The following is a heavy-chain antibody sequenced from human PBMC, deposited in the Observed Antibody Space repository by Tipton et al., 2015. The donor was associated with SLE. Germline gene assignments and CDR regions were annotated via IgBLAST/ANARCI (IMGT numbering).Heavy chain of an antibody. CDR1: GFTFDDYA. J-gene: IGHJ4*02. V-gene: IGHV3-23*01. Sequence: SLRLSCAASGFTFDDYAMHWVRQAPGKGLEWISAITGSGDRTYYTDSVKGRFTISRDNSKNSLYLQMNNLGVEDSAVYYCSAWFNYWGQGTMVTVSS. CDR3: SAWFNY. CDR2: ITGSGDRT. D-gene: IGHD3-10*01.